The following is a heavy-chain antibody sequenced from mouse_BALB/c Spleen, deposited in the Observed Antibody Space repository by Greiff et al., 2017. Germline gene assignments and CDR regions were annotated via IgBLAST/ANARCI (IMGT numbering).Heavy chain of an antibody. CDR3: ARDSYYGNYEDY. D-gene: IGHD2-10*01. CDR2: INSNGGST. V-gene: IGHV5-6-3*01. J-gene: IGHJ2*01. CDR1: GFTFSSYG. Sequence: EVMLVESGGGLVQPGGSLKLSCAASGFTFSSYGMSWVRQTPDKRLELVATINSNGGSTYYPDSVKGRFTISRDNAKNTLYLQMSSLKSEDTAMYYCARDSYYGNYEDYWGQGTTLTVSS.